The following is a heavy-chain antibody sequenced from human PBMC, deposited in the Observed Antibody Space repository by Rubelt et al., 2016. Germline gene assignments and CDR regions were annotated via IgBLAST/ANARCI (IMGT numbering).Heavy chain of an antibody. V-gene: IGHV4-39*01. Sequence: QVQLVESGGGVVQPGRSLRLSCAASGFTFSSYGMHWVRQAPGKGLEWIGSIYNSGSTYYNPSLKSRVTISVDTAKNQFSLDLSSVTAADTAVYYCARHGRCSSTSCLNWFDPWGRGTLVTVSS. D-gene: IGHD2-2*01. CDR2: IYNSGST. CDR1: GFTFSSYG. J-gene: IGHJ5*02. CDR3: ARHGRCSSTSCLNWFDP.